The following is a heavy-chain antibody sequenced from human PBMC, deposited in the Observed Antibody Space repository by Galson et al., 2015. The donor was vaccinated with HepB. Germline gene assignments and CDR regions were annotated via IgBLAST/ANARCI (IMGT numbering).Heavy chain of an antibody. CDR2: ITSTSSYI. Sequence: SLRLSCAASGFTFSDYSMNWVRQAPGKGLEWVSSITSTSSYIYYADSVKGRFTISRDNARNSLYLQMSSLRAEDTAVYYCVKDWGNSGNNWFDPWGQGTLVTASS. V-gene: IGHV3-21*01. J-gene: IGHJ5*02. D-gene: IGHD3-16*01. CDR1: GFTFSDYS. CDR3: VKDWGNSGNNWFDP.